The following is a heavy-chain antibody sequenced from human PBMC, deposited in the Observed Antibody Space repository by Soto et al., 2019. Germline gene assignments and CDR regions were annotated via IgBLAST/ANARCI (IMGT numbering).Heavy chain of an antibody. V-gene: IGHV3-30*18. CDR1: GFTFSSYG. D-gene: IGHD5-18*01. CDR2: ISYDGSNK. Sequence: PGGSLRLSCAASGFTFSSYGMHWVRQAPGKGLEWVAVISYDGSNKYYADSVKGRFTISRDNSKNTLYLQMNSLRAEDTAVYYCAKDYLQGGYSYGFGFDYWGQGTLVTVSS. J-gene: IGHJ4*02. CDR3: AKDYLQGGYSYGFGFDY.